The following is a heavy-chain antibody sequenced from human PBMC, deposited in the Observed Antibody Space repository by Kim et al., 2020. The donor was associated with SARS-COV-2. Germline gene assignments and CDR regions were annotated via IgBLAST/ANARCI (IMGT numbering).Heavy chain of an antibody. D-gene: IGHD1-26*01. CDR1: GYTFTSYG. J-gene: IGHJ4*02. V-gene: IGHV1-18*01. CDR3: ARVRPRYSGSYQTSFDY. CDR2: ISAYNGNT. Sequence: ASVKVSCKASGYTFTSYGISWVRQAPGQGLEWMGWISAYNGNTNYAQKLQGRVTMTTDTSTSTAYMELRSLRSDDTAVYYCARVRPRYSGSYQTSFDYWGQGTLVTVSS.